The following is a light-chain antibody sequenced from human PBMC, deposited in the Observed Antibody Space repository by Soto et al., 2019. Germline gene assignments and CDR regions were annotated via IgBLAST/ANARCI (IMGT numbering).Light chain of an antibody. CDR1: HSVSSR. V-gene: IGKV3-15*01. CDR2: GAS. CDR3: QHYTNWPLT. Sequence: EIVMTQSPATLSVSPRERATLSCRASHSVSSRLAWYQQKPGQAPRLLIYGASTRATGLPARFSGSGSGTELTLTISSLQSEDFAVYYCQHYTNWPLTFGGGTKVDI. J-gene: IGKJ4*01.